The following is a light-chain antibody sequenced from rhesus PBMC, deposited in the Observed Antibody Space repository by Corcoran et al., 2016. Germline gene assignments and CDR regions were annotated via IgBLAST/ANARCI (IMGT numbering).Light chain of an antibody. J-gene: IGKJ2*01. CDR3: LQYNSDPYS. V-gene: IGKV1-43*02. CDR2: DAS. Sequence: DIQMTQSPSSLSASVVDRVTITCRASQGINNYLSWYQQKPGKAPKLLIYDASTLQSGVPPRFSGSGSGTDFTLTISSLQPEDVATYYCLQYNSDPYSFGQGTKVEIK. CDR1: QGINNY.